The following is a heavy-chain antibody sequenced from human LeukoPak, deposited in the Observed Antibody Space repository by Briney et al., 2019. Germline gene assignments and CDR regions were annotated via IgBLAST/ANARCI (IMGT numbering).Heavy chain of an antibody. CDR3: ARAGCSSTSCYSYYYYYMDV. CDR1: GGTFNSYA. J-gene: IGHJ6*03. V-gene: IGHV1-69*05. CDR2: IIPIFGTA. D-gene: IGHD2-2*01. Sequence: ASVKVSCKASGGTFNSYAISWVRQAPGQGLEWMGGIIPIFGTANYAQKFQGRVTITTDESTSTAYMELSSLRSEDTAVYYCARAGCSSTSCYSYYYYYMDVWGKGTTVTVSS.